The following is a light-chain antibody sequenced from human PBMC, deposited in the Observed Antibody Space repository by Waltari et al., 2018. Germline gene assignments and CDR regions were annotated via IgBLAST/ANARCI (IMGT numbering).Light chain of an antibody. CDR3: AVWDDSLSGVV. CDR1: SSNIESNT. V-gene: IGLV1-44*01. J-gene: IGLJ2*01. Sequence: QSVFTQAPSASGTPGRRVTISCSGSSSNIESNTVNWYQQLPGTAPKLLTYSNNQRPSGVPDRFSGSKSGTSASLAISGLQSEDEAEYSCAVWDDSLSGVVFGGGTKLTVL. CDR2: SNN.